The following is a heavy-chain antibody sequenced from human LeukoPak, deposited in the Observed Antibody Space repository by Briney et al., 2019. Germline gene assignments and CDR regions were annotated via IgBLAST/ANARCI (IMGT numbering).Heavy chain of an antibody. D-gene: IGHD3-3*01. CDR2: FDPEDGET. V-gene: IGHV1-24*01. CDR3: ARDDITIFGVVIKYNWFDP. Sequence: ASVKVSCKVSGYTLTELSMHWVRQAPGKGLEWMGGFDPEDGETIYAQKFQGRVTMTRDTSISTAYMELSRLRSDDTAVYYCARDDITIFGVVIKYNWFDPWGQGTLVTVSS. J-gene: IGHJ5*02. CDR1: GYTLTELS.